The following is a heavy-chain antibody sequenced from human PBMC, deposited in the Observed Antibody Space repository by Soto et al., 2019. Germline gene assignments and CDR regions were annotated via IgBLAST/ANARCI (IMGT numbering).Heavy chain of an antibody. CDR1: GFTFTNYA. J-gene: IGHJ6*02. Sequence: GGSLRLSCAASGFTFTNYAMSWVRQAPGKGLEWVSAISVGASKTYYGDSVKGRFTISRDNSKNTLYLQMNSLRDEDTAVYYCARVIMDVWGQGTTVTVS. CDR2: ISVGASKT. CDR3: ARVIMDV. V-gene: IGHV3-23*01.